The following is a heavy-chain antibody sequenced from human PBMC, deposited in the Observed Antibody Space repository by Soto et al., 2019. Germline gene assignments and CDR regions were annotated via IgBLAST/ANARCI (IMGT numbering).Heavy chain of an antibody. Sequence: PGGSLRLSCAASGFTFSSYAMSWVRQAPGKGLEWVSAISGSGGSTYYADSVKGRFTISRDNSKNTLYLQMNSLRAEDTAVYYCAKDRDPLEVIVGDPLGPLYFDYWGQGTLVTVSS. CDR1: GFTFSSYA. D-gene: IGHD1-26*01. V-gene: IGHV3-23*01. CDR2: ISGSGGST. J-gene: IGHJ4*02. CDR3: AKDRDPLEVIVGDPLGPLYFDY.